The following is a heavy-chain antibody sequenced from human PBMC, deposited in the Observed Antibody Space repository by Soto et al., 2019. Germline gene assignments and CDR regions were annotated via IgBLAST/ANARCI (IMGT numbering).Heavy chain of an antibody. CDR2: FSGGGGGT. CDR1: GFIISDYG. Sequence: EVQLLESGGGLVQPGGSLRLSCAVSGFIISDYGVTWVRQAPGKGLEWVSGFSGGGGGTFYADSVKGRFTISRDDPKNTAYLQMNSLGAEDTAAYYCVRWNGFGDRWGQGTLVTVSS. D-gene: IGHD1-1*01. CDR3: VRWNGFGDR. V-gene: IGHV3-23*01. J-gene: IGHJ5*02.